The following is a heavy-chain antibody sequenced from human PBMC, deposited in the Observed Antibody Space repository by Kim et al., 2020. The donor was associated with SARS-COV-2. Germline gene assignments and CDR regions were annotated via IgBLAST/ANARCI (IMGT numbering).Heavy chain of an antibody. D-gene: IGHD2-15*01. CDR1: VGSFSGYY. Sequence: SETLSLTCAVSVGSFSGYYWSWVCHPPRKGQEWIGEINNSGSSNYNSTLTSRVTISVDTSKNQFSLTLTSGTAADTAAYYYACVKDGWWRENYYYYAVDV. CDR2: INNSGSS. V-gene: IGHV4-34*01. J-gene: IGHJ6*01. CDR3: ACVKDGWWRENYYYYAVDV.